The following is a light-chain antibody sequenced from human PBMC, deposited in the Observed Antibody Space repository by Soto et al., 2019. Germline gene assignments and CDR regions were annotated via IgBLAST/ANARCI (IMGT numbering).Light chain of an antibody. Sequence: QSALTQPPSASGSPGQSVTISCTGTSSDIGAYNYVSWYQQHPGKAPKLMILEVTKRPSGVPDRFSGSKSGNTASLTVSGLQAEDEADYYCFSFAGSTVLFGGGTKGTVL. CDR1: SSDIGAYNY. CDR3: FSFAGSTVL. J-gene: IGLJ2*01. V-gene: IGLV2-8*01. CDR2: EVT.